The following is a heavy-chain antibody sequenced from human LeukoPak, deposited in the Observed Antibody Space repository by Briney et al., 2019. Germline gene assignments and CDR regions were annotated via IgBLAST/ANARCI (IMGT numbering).Heavy chain of an antibody. V-gene: IGHV3-23*01. Sequence: GGSLRLSCAASGFTFSNHGMNWVRQAPGKGLEWLSGVSPPGGGTYYADSVKGRFTISRDDSKNTLSLQMNSLRAEDTAVYYCAKDAITFGGVITAPYYFDYWGQGTLVTVSS. CDR2: VSPPGGGT. CDR3: AKDAITFGGVITAPYYFDY. J-gene: IGHJ4*02. CDR1: GFTFSNHG. D-gene: IGHD3-16*02.